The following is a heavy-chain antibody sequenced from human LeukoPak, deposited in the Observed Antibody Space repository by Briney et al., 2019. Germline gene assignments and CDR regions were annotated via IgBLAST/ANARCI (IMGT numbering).Heavy chain of an antibody. D-gene: IGHD3-9*01. Sequence: GGSLRLSCAASGFTFSNFHMNWVRQAPGKGLEWVSSISSTGSYIHFADSVKGRFTISRDNAKNSLYLQMNSLRAEDTAVYYCARGLRHFDWSLSGVDAFDIWGQGTMVTVSS. CDR3: ARGLRHFDWSLSGVDAFDI. CDR1: GFTFSNFH. J-gene: IGHJ3*02. CDR2: ISSTGSYI. V-gene: IGHV3-21*01.